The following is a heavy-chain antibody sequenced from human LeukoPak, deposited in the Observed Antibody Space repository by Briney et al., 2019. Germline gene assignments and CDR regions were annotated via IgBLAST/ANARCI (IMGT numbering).Heavy chain of an antibody. Sequence: SETLSLTCAVYGGSFSGYYWSWIRQPPGKGLEWIGEINHSGSTNYNPSLKSRVTIPVDTSKNQFSLKLSSVTAADTAVYYCASQAGWSYYGSGSYNYWGQGTLVTVSS. CDR2: INHSGST. D-gene: IGHD3-10*01. CDR1: GGSFSGYY. CDR3: ASQAGWSYYGSGSYNY. V-gene: IGHV4-34*01. J-gene: IGHJ4*02.